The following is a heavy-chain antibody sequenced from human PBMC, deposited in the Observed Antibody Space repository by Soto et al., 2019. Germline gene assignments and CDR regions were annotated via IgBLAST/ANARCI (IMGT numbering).Heavy chain of an antibody. CDR3: ARDLYFVRVRYYGMDV. J-gene: IGHJ6*02. V-gene: IGHV1-3*01. CDR2: INAGNGNT. Sequence: ASVKVSCKTSGYTFPSYAMHWVRHAPVQRHEWMGWINAGNGNTKYSQKFQGRLTITRDTSASTAYMELSSLRSDDTAVYYCARDLYFVRVRYYGMDVWGQGTTVTGSS. D-gene: IGHD2-2*02. CDR1: GYTFPSYA.